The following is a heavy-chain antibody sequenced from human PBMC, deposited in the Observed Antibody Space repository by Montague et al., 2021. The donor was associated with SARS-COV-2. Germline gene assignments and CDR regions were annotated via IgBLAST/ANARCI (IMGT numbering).Heavy chain of an antibody. D-gene: IGHD3-3*01. Sequence: SLRLSCAASGFTFSSYGMHWVRQAPGKGLEWVAVIWYDGSNKYYSDSVKGRFTISRDNSKNTLYLQMNSLRAEDTAVYYCAREAEILGVVISPLFYWGQGTLVTVSS. J-gene: IGHJ4*02. CDR2: IWYDGSNK. V-gene: IGHV3-33*01. CDR1: GFTFSSYG. CDR3: AREAEILGVVISPLFY.